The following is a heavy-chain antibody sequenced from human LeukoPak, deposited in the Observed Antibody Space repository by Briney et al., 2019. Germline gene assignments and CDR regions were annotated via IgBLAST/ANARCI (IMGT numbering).Heavy chain of an antibody. V-gene: IGHV3-30*02. CDR3: AKDLYRGCSSTSCYTHYYYMDV. Sequence: GGSLRLSCAASGFTFSSYGMHWVRQAPGKGLEWVAFIRYDGSNKYYADSVKGRFTISRDNSKNTLYLQMNSLRAEDTAVYYCAKDLYRGCSSTSCYTHYYYMDVWGKGTTVTVSS. D-gene: IGHD2-2*02. CDR1: GFTFSSYG. J-gene: IGHJ6*03. CDR2: IRYDGSNK.